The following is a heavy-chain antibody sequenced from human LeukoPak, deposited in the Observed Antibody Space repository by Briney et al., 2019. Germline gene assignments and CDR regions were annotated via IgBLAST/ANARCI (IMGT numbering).Heavy chain of an antibody. V-gene: IGHV4-4*02. J-gene: IGHJ6*03. Sequence: SGTLSLTCAVSGGSISSSNWWSWVRQPPGKGLEWIGEIYHSGSTNYNPSLKSRVTISVDKSKNQFSLKLSSVTAADTAVYYCAREGPRGYYYYYMDVWGKGTTVTVSS. CDR2: IYHSGST. CDR3: AREGPRGYYYYYMDV. CDR1: GGSISSSNW.